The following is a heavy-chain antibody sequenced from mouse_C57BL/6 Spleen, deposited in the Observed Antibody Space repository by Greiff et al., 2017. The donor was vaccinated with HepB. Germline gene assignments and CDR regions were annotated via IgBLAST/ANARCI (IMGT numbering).Heavy chain of an antibody. J-gene: IGHJ3*01. Sequence: VQLQESGPELVKPGASVKISCKASGYAFSSSWMNWVKQRPGKGLEWIGRIYPGDGDTNYNGKFKGKATLTADKSSSTAYMQLSSLTSEDSAVYFCARGGIYYYDYAWFAYWGQGTLVTVSA. V-gene: IGHV1-82*01. D-gene: IGHD2-4*01. CDR1: GYAFSSSW. CDR2: IYPGDGDT. CDR3: ARGGIYYYDYAWFAY.